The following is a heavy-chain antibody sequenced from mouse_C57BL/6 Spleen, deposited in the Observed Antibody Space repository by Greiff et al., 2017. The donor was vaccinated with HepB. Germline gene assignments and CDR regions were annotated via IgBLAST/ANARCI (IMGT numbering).Heavy chain of an antibody. J-gene: IGHJ3*01. CDR2: IYPGDGDT. Sequence: QVQLQQSGAELVKPGASVKISCKASGYAFSSYWMNWVKQRPGKGLEWIGQIYPGDGDTNYNGKFKGKATLTADKSSSTAYMQLSSLTSEDSAVYFCARSGGNYAAWFAYWGQGTLVTVSA. V-gene: IGHV1-80*01. CDR3: ARSGGNYAAWFAY. CDR1: GYAFSSYW. D-gene: IGHD2-1*01.